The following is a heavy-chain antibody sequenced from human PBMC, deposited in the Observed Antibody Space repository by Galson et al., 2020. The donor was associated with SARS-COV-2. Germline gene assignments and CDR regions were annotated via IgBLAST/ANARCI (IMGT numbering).Heavy chain of an antibody. CDR3: ARGTRDISMILMIVTTVSYYLDY. D-gene: IGHD3-22*01. Sequence: SQAPETLSLTCAVYGGSFSGYYWTWIRQAPGKGLEWIGEINQSASTHYNPSLKSRVTISMDTSRNQFSLKLSSVTAADTAVYYCARGTRDISMILMIVTTVSYYLDYWGQGTLVTVSS. V-gene: IGHV4-34*01. CDR2: INQSAST. J-gene: IGHJ4*02. CDR1: GGSFSGYY.